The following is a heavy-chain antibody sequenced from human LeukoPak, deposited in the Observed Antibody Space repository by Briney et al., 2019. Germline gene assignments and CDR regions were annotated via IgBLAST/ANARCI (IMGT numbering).Heavy chain of an antibody. CDR1: GIIITSYW. V-gene: IGHV3-7*01. CDR2: IKQDGSEK. Sequence: GGSLRLSCAASGIIITSYWMSWVRQTPGKGLEWVANIKQDGSEKNYVDSVKGRFTIFRDNARNSLYSQMNSLRAEDTAVYYCASHSYGYNHWGQGTLVIISS. D-gene: IGHD3-16*01. CDR3: ASHSYGYNH. J-gene: IGHJ5*02.